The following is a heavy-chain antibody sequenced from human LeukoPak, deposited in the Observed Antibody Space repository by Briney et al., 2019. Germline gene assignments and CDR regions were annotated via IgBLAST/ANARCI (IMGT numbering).Heavy chain of an antibody. Sequence: PGGSLRLSCAASGFSFSTYWTSWVRQAPGKGLEWVANIKQDGSVKYYVDSVKGRFAISRDNAKNSLYLQMNSLRAEDTAVYYCAREDAYNADFDFWGQGTLVTVSS. CDR1: GFSFSTYW. D-gene: IGHD5-24*01. J-gene: IGHJ4*02. CDR3: AREDAYNADFDF. CDR2: IKQDGSVK. V-gene: IGHV3-7*01.